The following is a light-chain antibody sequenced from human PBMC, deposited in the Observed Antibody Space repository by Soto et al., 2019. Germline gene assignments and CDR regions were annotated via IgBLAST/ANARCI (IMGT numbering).Light chain of an antibody. CDR1: QSISNW. Sequence: DIQMTQSPSTLSASVGDRVTITCRASQSISNWLAWYQQKAGKAPKILIYKASSLESGVPSRFSGSGSGTEFTLTISSLQPDDFATYYCQQYNGYRWTFGQGTKVEIK. CDR3: QQYNGYRWT. V-gene: IGKV1-5*03. CDR2: KAS. J-gene: IGKJ1*01.